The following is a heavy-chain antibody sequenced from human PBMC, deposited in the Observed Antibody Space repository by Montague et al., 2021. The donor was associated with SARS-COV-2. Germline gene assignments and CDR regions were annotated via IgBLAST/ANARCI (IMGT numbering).Heavy chain of an antibody. CDR2: INHSGST. J-gene: IGHJ6*02. CDR3: TREGYQVLWSDYYYYGMDY. CDR1: GGSFSGYY. V-gene: IGHV4-34*01. D-gene: IGHD2-2*01. Sequence: SETLSLTCAVYGGSFSGYYWSWIRQPPGKGLEWIGEINHSGSTNYNPSLKSQVTISVDTSKNQFSLKLSSVTAADTAVYYCTREGYQVLWSDYYYYGMDYWGQGTTVTVSS.